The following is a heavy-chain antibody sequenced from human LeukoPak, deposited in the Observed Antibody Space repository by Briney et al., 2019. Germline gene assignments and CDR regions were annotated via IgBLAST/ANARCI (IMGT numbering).Heavy chain of an antibody. CDR1: GGSFSSYP. CDR3: ARGSASKWPVEI. V-gene: IGHV1-69*13. Sequence: SVKVSCKASGGSFSSYPISWVRQAPGQGLQWMGGVTPVLGTPNYAQEFQGRVTLTADDSTNTAYMELNSLRSDDTAVYYCARGSASKWPVEIWGQGTLVIVSS. CDR2: VTPVLGTP. J-gene: IGHJ4*02. D-gene: IGHD2-2*01.